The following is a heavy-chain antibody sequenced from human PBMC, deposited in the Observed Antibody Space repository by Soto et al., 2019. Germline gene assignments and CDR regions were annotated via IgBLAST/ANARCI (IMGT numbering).Heavy chain of an antibody. CDR1: GFTFNNYA. D-gene: IGHD6-13*01. Sequence: LRLSCAASGFTFNNYAINWVRQSPGKGLEWVSVISGSAGSTYYADSVKGRFTITRDNSKNTLYLQMSSLRAEDTAVYYCAKAGGAAGTVDYFDYWGQGTLVTVSS. J-gene: IGHJ4*02. CDR2: ISGSAGST. CDR3: AKAGGAAGTVDYFDY. V-gene: IGHV3-23*01.